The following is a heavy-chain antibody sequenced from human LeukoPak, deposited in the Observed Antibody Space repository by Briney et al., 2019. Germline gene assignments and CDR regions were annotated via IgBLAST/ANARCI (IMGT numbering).Heavy chain of an antibody. CDR3: TTGGYYLDY. CDR1: GFTFSNAW. V-gene: IGHV3-15*01. J-gene: IGHJ4*02. CDR2: IKSKPDGGTT. Sequence: GGSLRLSCAASGFTFSNAWMNWVRQAPGKGLEWVGRIKSKPDGGTTDYPAPVKGRFTISRDDSKNTLDLQMNSLKTEDTAVYYCTTGGYYLDYWGQGTLVTVSS.